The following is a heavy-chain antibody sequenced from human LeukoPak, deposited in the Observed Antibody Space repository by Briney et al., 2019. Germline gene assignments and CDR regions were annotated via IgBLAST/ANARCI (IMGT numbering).Heavy chain of an antibody. J-gene: IGHJ4*02. V-gene: IGHV3-74*01. CDR3: ARELPREVTLDY. CDR2: INSDGSRT. Sequence: HSGGSLRLSCAASGFTLSSYEMHWVRHAPGKGLVWVSRINSDGSRTGYADSVKGRFTIPRDNAKNTLYLQMNSLRAEDTAIYYCARELPREVTLDYWGQGTLVTVSS. D-gene: IGHD2-21*02. CDR1: GFTLSSYE.